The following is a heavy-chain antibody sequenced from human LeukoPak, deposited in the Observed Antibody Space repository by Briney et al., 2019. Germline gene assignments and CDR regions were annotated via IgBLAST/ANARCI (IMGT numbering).Heavy chain of an antibody. Sequence: AGGSLRLSCAASGFTFNSYNMNWVRQAPGKGLEWVSSISSGSDYIYYADSVKGRFTISRDNAKNSLYLQMNSLRAEDTAVYYCTTDRYYDNSELQFQHWGQGTLVTVSS. CDR1: GFTFNSYN. CDR3: TTDRYYDNSELQFQH. J-gene: IGHJ1*01. V-gene: IGHV3-21*01. D-gene: IGHD3-22*01. CDR2: ISSGSDYI.